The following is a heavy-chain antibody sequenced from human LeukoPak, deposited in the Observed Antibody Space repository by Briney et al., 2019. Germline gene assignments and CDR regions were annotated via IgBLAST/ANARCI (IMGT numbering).Heavy chain of an antibody. J-gene: IGHJ4*02. V-gene: IGHV3-21*01. CDR1: GFTFSNYA. CDR2: ISSSSSYI. CDR3: ASVYLGYCSGGSCQNDY. D-gene: IGHD2-15*01. Sequence: PGASLRLSCAASGFTFSNYAMSWVRQAPGKGLEWVSSISSSSSYIYYADSVKGRFTISRDNAKNSLYLRMNSLRAEDTAVYYCASVYLGYCSGGSCQNDYWGQGTLVTVSS.